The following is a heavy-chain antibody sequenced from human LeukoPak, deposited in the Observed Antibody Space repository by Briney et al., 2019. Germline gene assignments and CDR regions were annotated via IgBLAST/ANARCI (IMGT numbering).Heavy chain of an antibody. V-gene: IGHV1-69*13. CDR2: IIPIFGTA. CDR3: ARKGDYYDSSGYYWGFDY. CDR1: GGTFSSYA. J-gene: IGHJ4*02. D-gene: IGHD3-22*01. Sequence: SVTVSCKASGGTFSSYAISWVRQAPGQGLEWMGGIIPIFGTANYAQKFQGRVTITADESTSTAYMELSSLRSEDTAVYYCARKGDYYDSSGYYWGFDYWGQGTLVTVSS.